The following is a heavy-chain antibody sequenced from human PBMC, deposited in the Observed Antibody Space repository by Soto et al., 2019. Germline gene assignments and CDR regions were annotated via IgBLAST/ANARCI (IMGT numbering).Heavy chain of an antibody. CDR1: GGTFSSYA. V-gene: IGHV1-69*13. Sequence: SVKVSCKASGGTFSSYAISWVRRAPGQGLEWMGGIIPIFGTANYAQKFQGRVTITADESTSTAYMELSSLRSEDTAVYYCARGRIAAAGHRDAFDIWGQGTMVTVSS. CDR3: ARGRIAAAGHRDAFDI. CDR2: IIPIFGTA. J-gene: IGHJ3*02. D-gene: IGHD6-13*01.